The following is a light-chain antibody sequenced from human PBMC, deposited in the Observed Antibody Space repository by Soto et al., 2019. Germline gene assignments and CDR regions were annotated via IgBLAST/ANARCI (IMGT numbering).Light chain of an antibody. CDR1: QSVSSSY. CDR3: QQYVRSPPSWT. V-gene: IGKV3-20*01. J-gene: IGKJ1*01. CDR2: DAS. Sequence: ETVLTQSPGTLSLSPGERATLSCRASQSVSSSYLAWYQQKPGQAPRLLIYDASSRATGIPDRFSGSGSGTYFTLTISRLEPEDFAVYYCQQYVRSPPSWTFGQGTKVHSK.